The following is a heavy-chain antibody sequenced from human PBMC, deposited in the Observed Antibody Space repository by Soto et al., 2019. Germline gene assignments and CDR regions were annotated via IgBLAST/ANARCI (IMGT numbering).Heavy chain of an antibody. V-gene: IGHV1-69*13. CDR3: ARDGYNYGRRYYYGMDV. CDR2: IIPIFGTA. D-gene: IGHD5-12*01. Sequence: ASVKVSCKASGGTFSSYAISWVRQAPGQGLEWMGGIIPIFGTANYAQKFQGRVTITADESTSTAYMGLSSLRSEDTAVYYCARDGYNYGRRYYYGMDVWGQGTTVTVAS. J-gene: IGHJ6*02. CDR1: GGTFSSYA.